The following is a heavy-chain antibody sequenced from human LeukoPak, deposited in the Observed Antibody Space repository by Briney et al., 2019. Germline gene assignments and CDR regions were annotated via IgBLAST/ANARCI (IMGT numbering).Heavy chain of an antibody. D-gene: IGHD3-9*01. CDR1: GGSISSSSYY. CDR3: ASQYYDILTGYYKWSHYFDY. Sequence: SETPSLTCTVSGGSISSSSYYWGWIRQPPGKGLEWIGSIYYSGSTYYNPSLKSRVTISVDTSKNQFSLKLSSVTAADTAVYYCASQYYDILTGYYKWSHYFDYWGQGTLVTVSS. CDR2: IYYSGST. J-gene: IGHJ4*02. V-gene: IGHV4-39*07.